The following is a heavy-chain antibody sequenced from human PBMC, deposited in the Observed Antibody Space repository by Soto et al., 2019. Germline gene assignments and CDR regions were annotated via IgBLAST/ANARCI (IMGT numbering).Heavy chain of an antibody. D-gene: IGHD2-2*01. J-gene: IGHJ4*02. CDR1: RVSLSPRGAR. V-gene: IGHV2-5*02. CDR3: AHRPNCWSTSCFYFDY. Sequence: SGPTVANPHQTLTLNRNFSRVSLSPRGAREGWVRQPPSKALEWRALVYCDGEKRYSPSLKSRLTITKDTSKNQVVLTMTNVDPVYTATYYCAHRPNCWSTSCFYFDYWGQGILVTVSS. CDR2: VYCDGEK.